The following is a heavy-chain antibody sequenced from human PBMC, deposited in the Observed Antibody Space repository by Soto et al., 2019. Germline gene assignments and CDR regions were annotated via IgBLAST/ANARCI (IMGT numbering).Heavy chain of an antibody. CDR3: AKGGYFPREAYFDY. D-gene: IGHD3-22*01. J-gene: IGHJ4*02. V-gene: IGHV3-23*01. CDR1: GFSFGCNV. CDR2: ISAYDDST. Sequence: PGGSLILSCAASGFSFGCNVMSWVRQAPGKGLEWVSLISAYDDSTFYADSVKGRFTISRDNSESMLFLQMHSLRAEDTAVYYCAKGGYFPREAYFDYWGQGTLVTVSS.